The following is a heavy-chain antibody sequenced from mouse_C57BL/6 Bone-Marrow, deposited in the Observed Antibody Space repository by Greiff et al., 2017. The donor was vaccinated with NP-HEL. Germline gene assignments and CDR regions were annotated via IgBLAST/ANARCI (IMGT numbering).Heavy chain of an antibody. CDR3: ARDGGLRRTDYYAMDY. CDR2: INPNNGGT. D-gene: IGHD2-4*01. Sequence: EVHLVESGPELVKPGASVKIPCKASGYTFTDYNMDWVKQSHGKSLEWIGDINPNNGGTIYNQKFKGKATLTVDKSSSTAYMELRSLTSEDTAVYYCARDGGLRRTDYYAMDYWGQGTSVTVSS. V-gene: IGHV1-18*01. CDR1: GYTFTDYN. J-gene: IGHJ4*01.